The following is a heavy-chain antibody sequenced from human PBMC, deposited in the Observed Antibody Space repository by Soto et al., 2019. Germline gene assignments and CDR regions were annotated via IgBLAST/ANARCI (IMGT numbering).Heavy chain of an antibody. V-gene: IGHV3-66*01. CDR1: GFTVSDNY. J-gene: IGHJ4*02. D-gene: IGHD3-22*01. CDR3: AKDQAAYDSSGYADD. CDR2: IYSGGST. Sequence: PGGSLRLSCTASGFTVSDNYMSWVRQAAGKGLEWVSVIYSGGSTYYADSVEGRFTISRDNSKNMLYLQMNSLRAEDTAVYYCAKDQAAYDSSGYADDWGQGTLVTVSS.